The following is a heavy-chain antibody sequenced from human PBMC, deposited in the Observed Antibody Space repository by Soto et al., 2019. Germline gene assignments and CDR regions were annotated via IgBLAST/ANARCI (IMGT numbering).Heavy chain of an antibody. CDR2: IYPGDSDT. CDR1: GYRFSSYW. CDR3: ARQGSNGAYYYYGMDV. V-gene: IGHV5-51*01. J-gene: IGHJ6*02. D-gene: IGHD2-8*01. Sequence: PGESLKISCKGSGYRFSSYWIAWVRQMPGKGLGWMGIIYPGDSDTRYSPSFQGQVTFSVDKSNNTAYLQWSSLKASDTAMYYCARQGSNGAYYYYGMDVWGRGTAVTVSS.